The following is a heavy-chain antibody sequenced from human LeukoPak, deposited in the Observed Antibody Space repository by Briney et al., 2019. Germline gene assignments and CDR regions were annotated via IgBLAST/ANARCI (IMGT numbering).Heavy chain of an antibody. CDR3: ARLIGVQNAFDI. V-gene: IGHV4-30-4*08. J-gene: IGHJ3*02. CDR1: GGSISSGDYY. Sequence: SQTLSLTCTVSGGSISSGDYYWSWIRQPPGKGLEWIGYIYYSGSTYYNPSLKSRVTIPVDTSKNQFSLKLSSVTAADTAVYYCARLIGVQNAFDIWGQGTMVTVSS. D-gene: IGHD3-3*01. CDR2: IYYSGST.